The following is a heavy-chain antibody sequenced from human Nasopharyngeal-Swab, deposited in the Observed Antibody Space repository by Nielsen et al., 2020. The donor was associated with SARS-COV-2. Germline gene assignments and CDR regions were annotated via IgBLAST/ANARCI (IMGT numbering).Heavy chain of an antibody. Sequence: SETLSLTCAVYGGSLSGSYWSWIRQSPGKGLEWIGEVNHSGSTNYNPSLKSRVTISVDTSKNQFSLKMRSVTVADTAVYLCSNWGHAFDIWGQGTMVTVSS. CDR1: GGSLSGSY. V-gene: IGHV4-34*01. CDR3: SNWGHAFDI. J-gene: IGHJ3*02. CDR2: VNHSGST. D-gene: IGHD3-16*01.